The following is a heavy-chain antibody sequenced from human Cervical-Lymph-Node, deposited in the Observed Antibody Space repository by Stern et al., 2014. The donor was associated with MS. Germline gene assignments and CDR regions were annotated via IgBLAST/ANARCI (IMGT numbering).Heavy chain of an antibody. Sequence: VQLVESGAEVKKPGSSVKVSCKASGGTFSTQAINWVQQAPGQGLEWVGGIIPIFGTPNYAQKVQDRVTITADESTSTAYMDLSSLRSEDTAVYYCATPSTVTVGGMDVWGQGTTVTVSS. CDR3: ATPSTVTVGGMDV. D-gene: IGHD4-17*01. J-gene: IGHJ6*02. V-gene: IGHV1-69*01. CDR2: IIPIFGTP. CDR1: GGTFSTQA.